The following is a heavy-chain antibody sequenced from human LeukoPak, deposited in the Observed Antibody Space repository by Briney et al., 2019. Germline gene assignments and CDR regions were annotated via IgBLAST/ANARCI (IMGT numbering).Heavy chain of an antibody. CDR1: GFTFNIHS. J-gene: IGHJ4*02. CDR2: ISSSSSYI. V-gene: IGHV3-21*01. D-gene: IGHD5-24*01. CDR3: ARARQFAGLYYFDY. Sequence: GGSLRLSCAASGFTFNIHSMKWVRQAPGKGLEWVSSISSSSSYIYYADSVQGRFTTSRDNAKSSLYLQMNSLRAEDTAVYYCARARQFAGLYYFDYWGQGTLVIVSS.